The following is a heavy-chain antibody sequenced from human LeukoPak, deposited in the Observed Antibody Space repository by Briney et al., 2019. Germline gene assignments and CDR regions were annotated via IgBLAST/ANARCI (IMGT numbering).Heavy chain of an antibody. D-gene: IGHD3-10*01. V-gene: IGHV1-8*01. J-gene: IGHJ5*02. CDR3: VRDGEGVAISVNYWFDP. CDR1: GFTFTNYD. CDR2: MNPRNGNT. Sequence: ASVKVSCKASGFTFTNYDINWVRQATGQGLEWIGWMNPRNGNTGYAQKFQGRVTMTRDTSISTAYMELMSLRSEDTAVYYCVRDGEGVAISVNYWFDPWGQGTLVTVSS.